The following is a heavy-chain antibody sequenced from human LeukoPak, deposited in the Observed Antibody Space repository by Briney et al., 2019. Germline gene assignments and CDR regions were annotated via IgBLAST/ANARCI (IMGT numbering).Heavy chain of an antibody. V-gene: IGHV3-66*01. CDR2: IYSGGGT. Sequence: GGSLRLSCAASGFTVSSSYMNWVRQAPGKGLEWVSLIYSGGGTYYADSVQGRFTISRDNSKNTLYLQMNSLRAEDTAVYYCARDPRSGTGIWGQGALVTVSS. D-gene: IGHD1-1*01. CDR3: ARDPRSGTGI. J-gene: IGHJ4*02. CDR1: GFTVSSSY.